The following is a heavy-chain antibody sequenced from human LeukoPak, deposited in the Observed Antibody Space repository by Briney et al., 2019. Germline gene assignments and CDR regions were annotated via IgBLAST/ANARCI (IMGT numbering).Heavy chain of an antibody. CDR1: GFSFSTSGVG. V-gene: IGHV2-5*01. Sequence: ESGPTLVKPTQTLTLTCTFSGFSFSTSGVGVGWIRQPPGKALEWLTLIYWNDVKHYSPSLRSRLTITKDTSKNQVVLTMTNMDPVDTATYYCACHDYGDYIKYWGQGTLVTVSS. D-gene: IGHD4-17*01. J-gene: IGHJ4*02. CDR3: ACHDYGDYIKY. CDR2: IYWNDVK.